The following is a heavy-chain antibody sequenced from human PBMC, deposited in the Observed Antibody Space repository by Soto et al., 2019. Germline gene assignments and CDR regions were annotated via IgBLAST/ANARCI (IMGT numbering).Heavy chain of an antibody. D-gene: IGHD6-6*01. Sequence: SETLSLTCAVYGGSFSGYYWSWIRQPPGKGLEWIGEINHSGSTNYNPSLKSRVTISVDTSKSQFSLKLSSVTAADTAVYYCARAIQRLVYYMDVWGKGTTVTVSS. V-gene: IGHV4-34*01. CDR1: GGSFSGYY. CDR3: ARAIQRLVYYMDV. CDR2: INHSGST. J-gene: IGHJ6*03.